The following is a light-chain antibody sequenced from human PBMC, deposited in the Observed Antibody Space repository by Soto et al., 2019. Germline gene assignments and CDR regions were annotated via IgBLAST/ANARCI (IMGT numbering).Light chain of an antibody. CDR1: QSLVYSDGNTY. CDR2: KVS. CDR3: MQYTHLPRT. Sequence: DVVMTQSPLSLPVTLGQPASISCRSSQSLVYSDGNTYLNWSQQRPGQPPWRLIYKVSNRASGVPDRFSGSGSGTDFTLKISRLEAEDVAVYYCMQYTHLPRTFGQGTKVEIK. J-gene: IGKJ1*01. V-gene: IGKV2-30*01.